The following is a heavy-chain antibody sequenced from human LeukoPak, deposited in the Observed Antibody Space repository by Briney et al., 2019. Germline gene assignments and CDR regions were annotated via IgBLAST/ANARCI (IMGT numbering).Heavy chain of an antibody. D-gene: IGHD5-12*01. V-gene: IGHV4-34*01. Sequence: PSETLSLTCAVYGGSFSGYYWSWIRQPPGKGLEWIGEINHSGSTNYNPSLKSRVTISVDTSKNQFSLKLSSVTAADTAVYYCARVWGQWLVYEYYMDVWGKGTTVTVSS. CDR2: INHSGST. CDR1: GGSFSGYY. CDR3: ARVWGQWLVYEYYMDV. J-gene: IGHJ6*03.